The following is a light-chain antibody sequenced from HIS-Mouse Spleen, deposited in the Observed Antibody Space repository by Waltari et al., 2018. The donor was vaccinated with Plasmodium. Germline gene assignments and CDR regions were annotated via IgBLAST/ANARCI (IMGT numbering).Light chain of an antibody. CDR3: AAWDDSLNGVV. Sequence: SVLTPPPSASGTPGQRVTISCSGVRSHIGSNTVNWYQQHPGTAPKLLIYSNNQRPSGVPDRFSGSKSGTSASLAISGLQSEDEADYYCAAWDDSLNGVVFGGGTKLTVL. J-gene: IGLJ2*01. CDR1: RSHIGSNT. V-gene: IGLV1-44*01. CDR2: SNN.